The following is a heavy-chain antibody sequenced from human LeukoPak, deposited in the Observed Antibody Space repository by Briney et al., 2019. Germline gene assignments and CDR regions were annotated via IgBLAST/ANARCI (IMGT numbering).Heavy chain of an antibody. V-gene: IGHV4-4*07. J-gene: IGHJ5*02. Sequence: SETLSLTCTVSGGSISSFYWSWIRQPAGKGLEWIGRIYNSGSTNYNPSLKSRVTMSLDTSKNQVSLKLSSVTAADTAVYYCARDRGSGSGGFDPWGQGTLVTVSS. CDR1: GGSISSFY. CDR3: ARDRGSGSGGFDP. CDR2: IYNSGST. D-gene: IGHD3-10*01.